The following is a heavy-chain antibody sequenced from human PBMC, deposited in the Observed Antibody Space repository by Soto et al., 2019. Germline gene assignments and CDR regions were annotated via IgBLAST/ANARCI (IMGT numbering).Heavy chain of an antibody. D-gene: IGHD1-26*01. Sequence: SDTLSLTCTVSGGSISSSSYYWGWIRQPPGKGLEWIGSIYYSGSTYYNPSLESRVTISVDTSKNQFSLKLSSVTAADTAVYYCARAPGSFYFDYWGQGTLVTVSS. CDR3: ARAPGSFYFDY. CDR2: IYYSGST. J-gene: IGHJ4*02. CDR1: GGSISSSSYY. V-gene: IGHV4-39*01.